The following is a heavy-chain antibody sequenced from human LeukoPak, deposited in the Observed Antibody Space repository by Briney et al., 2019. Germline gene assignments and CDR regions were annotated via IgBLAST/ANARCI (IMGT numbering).Heavy chain of an antibody. CDR2: IYHSGST. J-gene: IGHJ3*02. Sequence: SETLSLTCAVSGGSISRCNWWGWVRQPPGKGLEGIGDIYHSGSTNYNPSVKGRVTISVDKSKNQFSLKLSSVTAADTAVYYCARLVAGAEDAFDIWGQGTMVTVSS. D-gene: IGHD6-19*01. V-gene: IGHV4-4*02. CDR1: GGSISRCNW. CDR3: ARLVAGAEDAFDI.